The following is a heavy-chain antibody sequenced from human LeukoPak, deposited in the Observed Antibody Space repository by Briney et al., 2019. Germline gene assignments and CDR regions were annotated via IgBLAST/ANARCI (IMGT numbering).Heavy chain of an antibody. CDR3: ARDHKVKGLSSGWYVDAFDI. CDR1: GFTVSSNY. V-gene: IGHV3-66*01. J-gene: IGHJ3*02. D-gene: IGHD6-19*01. Sequence: GGSLRLSCAASGFTVSSNYMSWVRQAPGKGLEWVSVIYSGGSTYYADSVKGRFTISRDNSKNTLYLQMNSLRAEDTAVYYCARDHKVKGLSSGWYVDAFDIWGQGTMVTVSS. CDR2: IYSGGST.